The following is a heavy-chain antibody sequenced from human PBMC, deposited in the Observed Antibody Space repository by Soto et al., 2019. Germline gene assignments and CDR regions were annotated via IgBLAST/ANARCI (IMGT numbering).Heavy chain of an antibody. J-gene: IGHJ4*01. CDR3: ARDPVLYYYDSTGPPRSDY. CDR1: GYDFTRYF. CDR2: VNPTGGSP. D-gene: IGHD3-22*01. V-gene: IGHV1-46*01. Sequence: ASVKVSCKTSGYDFTRYFIHWVRQAPGQGLEWMVKVNPTGGSPTFGQKFQGRVTVTTDTSTSTVYMELSSLRSDDTAVYYCARDPVLYYYDSTGPPRSDYWG.